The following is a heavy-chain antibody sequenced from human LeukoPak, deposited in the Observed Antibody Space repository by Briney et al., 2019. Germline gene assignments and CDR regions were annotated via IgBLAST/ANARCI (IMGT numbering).Heavy chain of an antibody. CDR2: IWYDGSNK. V-gene: IGHV3-33*01. CDR3: ARGKPMINYYFDY. CDR1: GFTFSSYG. J-gene: IGHJ4*02. Sequence: GGSLRLSCAASGFTFSSYGMHWVRQAPSKGLEWVAVIWYDGSNKYYADSVKGRFTISRDNSKNTLYLQMNSLRAEDTAVYYCARGKPMINYYFDYWGQGTLVTVSS. D-gene: IGHD3-22*01.